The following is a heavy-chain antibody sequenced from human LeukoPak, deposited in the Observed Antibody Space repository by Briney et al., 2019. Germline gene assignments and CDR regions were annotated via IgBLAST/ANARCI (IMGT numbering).Heavy chain of an antibody. CDR2: IIPIFGTA. J-gene: IGHJ4*02. D-gene: IGHD6-19*01. CDR3: ARFAVHRRIAVDGQFGLDY. Sequence: AASVKVSCKGSEFTFSDYYMHWVRQAPGQGLEWMGGIIPIFGTANYAQKFQGRVTMTRDTSTSTVYMELSSLRSEDTAVYYCARFAVHRRIAVDGQFGLDYWGQGTLVTVSS. V-gene: IGHV1-46*01. CDR1: EFTFSDYY.